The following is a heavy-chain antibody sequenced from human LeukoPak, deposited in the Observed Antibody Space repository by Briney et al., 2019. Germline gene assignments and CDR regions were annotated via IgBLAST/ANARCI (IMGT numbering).Heavy chain of an antibody. CDR2: KWYDGSNK. V-gene: IGHV3-33*01. Sequence: GRSLRLSCAASGFTFSSYGMHWVRQAPGKGLEWVAVKWYDGSNKYYADSVKGRFTISRDNSKNTLYLQMNSLRAEDTAVYYCARGYYDILTGSYYYGMDVWGKGTTVTVSS. J-gene: IGHJ6*04. CDR1: GFTFSSYG. D-gene: IGHD3-9*01. CDR3: ARGYYDILTGSYYYGMDV.